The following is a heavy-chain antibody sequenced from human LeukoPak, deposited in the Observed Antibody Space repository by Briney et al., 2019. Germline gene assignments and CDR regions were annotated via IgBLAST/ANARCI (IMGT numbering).Heavy chain of an antibody. J-gene: IGHJ4*02. CDR1: GFTFSYYS. D-gene: IGHD1-26*01. CDR3: ARDLIVGTTIRYYFDY. Sequence: QPGRSLRLSCAASGFTFSYYSMNWVRQAPGKGLEWVSYISDSSDTMYYADSVKGRFTISRDNAKNSLYLQMNSLRAEDTAVYYCARDLIVGTTIRYYFDYWGQGTLVTVSS. V-gene: IGHV3-48*01. CDR2: ISDSSDTM.